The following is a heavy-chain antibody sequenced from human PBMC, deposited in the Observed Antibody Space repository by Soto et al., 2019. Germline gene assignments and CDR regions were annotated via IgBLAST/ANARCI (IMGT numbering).Heavy chain of an antibody. Sequence: QVHLVESGGGVVLPGSSLRLSCAASGFTFSGHGMHWVRRAPGKGLEWVTIVWYDGSDEEYADSVKGRFTISSDNSKNTLYLQMNSLRAEDTAVYYCWRDQWGYCKSLRCAYIDYWCQGALVTVSS. CDR2: VWYDGSDE. CDR3: WRDQWGYCKSLRCAYIDY. CDR1: GFTFSGHG. V-gene: IGHV3-33*01. J-gene: IGHJ4*02. D-gene: IGHD2-15*01.